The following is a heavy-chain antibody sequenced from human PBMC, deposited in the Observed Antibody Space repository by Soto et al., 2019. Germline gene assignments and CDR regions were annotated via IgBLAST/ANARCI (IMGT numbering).Heavy chain of an antibody. CDR1: GFTFNTYS. V-gene: IGHV3-33*01. J-gene: IGHJ4*02. CDR2: IWYDGTQK. D-gene: IGHD4-17*01. CDR3: ARSGGTTVTGLWHFDS. Sequence: QVQLEESGGGVVQPGRSLRLSCEASGFTFNTYSMHWVRQPPGKGLEWLAAIWYDGTQKYYADSVKGRFIISRDNSKDTLYLEINSLRAEDTAVYYCARSGGTTVTGLWHFDSWGQGTLVTVSS.